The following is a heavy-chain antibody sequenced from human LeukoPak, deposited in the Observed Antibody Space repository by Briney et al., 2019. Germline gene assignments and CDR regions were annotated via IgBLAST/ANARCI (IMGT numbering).Heavy chain of an antibody. D-gene: IGHD1-1*01. J-gene: IGHJ3*02. Sequence: GGSLRLSCAASGFSVSNNYVSWVRQPPGKGLEWVSVIYSGGSTYYADSVKGRFTISRDNSKNTLYLQVNSLRAEDTAVYYCASNLGARNAFDIWGQGTMVTVSS. CDR2: IYSGGST. CDR3: ASNLGARNAFDI. CDR1: GFSVSNNY. V-gene: IGHV3-53*01.